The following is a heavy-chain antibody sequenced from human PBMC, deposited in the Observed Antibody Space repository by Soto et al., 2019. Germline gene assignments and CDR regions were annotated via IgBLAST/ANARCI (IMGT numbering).Heavy chain of an antibody. D-gene: IGHD1-26*01. Sequence: GTLRLSCAASVFTFSSYSMNWVRQAPGKGLEWVSYISSSSSTIYYADSVKGRFTISRDNAKNSLYLQMNSLRDEDTAVYYCARDSEWEIGRNYYYYGMDVWGQGTTVTVSS. V-gene: IGHV3-48*02. CDR3: ARDSEWEIGRNYYYYGMDV. CDR1: VFTFSSYS. CDR2: ISSSSSTI. J-gene: IGHJ6*02.